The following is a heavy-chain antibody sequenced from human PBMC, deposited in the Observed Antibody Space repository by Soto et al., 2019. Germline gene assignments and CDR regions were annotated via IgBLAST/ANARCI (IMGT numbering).Heavy chain of an antibody. CDR1: GYTFTSYA. CDR2: INAGNGNT. D-gene: IGHD2-15*01. Sequence: QVQLVQSGAEVKKPGASVKVSCKASGYTFTSYAMHWVRQAPGQRLEWMGWINAGNGNTKYSQKFQGRVTITRDTSASTAYMELSSLRSEDTAVYYCAKGYCSGGSCYSPYYFDYWGQGTLVTVSS. CDR3: AKGYCSGGSCYSPYYFDY. J-gene: IGHJ4*02. V-gene: IGHV1-3*01.